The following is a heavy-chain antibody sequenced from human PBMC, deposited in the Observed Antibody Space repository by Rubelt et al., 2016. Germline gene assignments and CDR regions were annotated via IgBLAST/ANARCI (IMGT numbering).Heavy chain of an antibody. CDR3: ATPAGY. CDR2: IGRRANSYAT. CDR1: GFTFSGSA. V-gene: IGHV3-73*01. D-gene: IGHD2-2*01. Sequence: EVQLVESGGGLVQPGGSLKLSCAASGFTFSGSAMHWVRQASGKGLEWVGRIGRRANSYATGSAATVKGRFTISRDDSRDTAYLQMNSLRTEDTAVYYCATPAGYWGQGTLVTVSS. J-gene: IGHJ4*02.